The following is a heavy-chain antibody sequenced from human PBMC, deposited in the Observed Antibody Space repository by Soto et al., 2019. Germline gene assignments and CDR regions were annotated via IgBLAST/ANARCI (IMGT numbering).Heavy chain of an antibody. D-gene: IGHD5-12*01. V-gene: IGHV1-69*01. J-gene: IGHJ6*02. CDR1: GGTFSSYA. CDR2: IIPIFGTA. Sequence: QVQLVQSGAEVKKPGSSVKVSCKASGGTFSSYAISWVRQAPGQGLEWMGGIIPIFGTANYAKKFQGRVKITADESTSTAYMERGSLRAEDTAVYYCARDSASGYDSYYYYGMDVWGQGTTVTVSS. CDR3: ARDSASGYDSYYYYGMDV.